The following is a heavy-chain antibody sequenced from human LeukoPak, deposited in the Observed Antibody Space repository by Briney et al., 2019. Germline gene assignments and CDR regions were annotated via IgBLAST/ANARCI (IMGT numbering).Heavy chain of an antibody. CDR2: ISSSGSII. Sequence: QPGGSLRLSCAASGFTFSSYEMNWVRQAPGKGLGLVSYISSSGSIIYYADSVKGRFTISRDNAQTSLYLQMNSLRAEETAVYYCARTKYGSGSYYNVGSFDSWGQGTLVTVSS. CDR1: GFTFSSYE. J-gene: IGHJ4*02. D-gene: IGHD3-10*01. CDR3: ARTKYGSGSYYNVGSFDS. V-gene: IGHV3-48*03.